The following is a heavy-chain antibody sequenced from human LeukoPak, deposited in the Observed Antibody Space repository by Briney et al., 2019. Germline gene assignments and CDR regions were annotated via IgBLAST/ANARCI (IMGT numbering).Heavy chain of an antibody. V-gene: IGHV3-48*02. Sequence: PGGSLRLSCAASAFSFSAYSMNWVRQAPGKGLEWVSYISSSSRTTYYADSVKGRFTISRDNAKNSLYLQMNSLRDEDTAVYYCARPPQNYYDSSGSDAFDIWGQGTMVTVSS. D-gene: IGHD3-22*01. CDR1: AFSFSAYS. CDR2: ISSSSRTT. CDR3: ARPPQNYYDSSGSDAFDI. J-gene: IGHJ3*02.